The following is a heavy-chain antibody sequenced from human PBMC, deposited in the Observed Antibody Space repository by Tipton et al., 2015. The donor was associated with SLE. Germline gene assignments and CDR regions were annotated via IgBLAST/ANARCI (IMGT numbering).Heavy chain of an antibody. J-gene: IGHJ4*02. CDR2: IYFIGGT. Sequence: TLSLTCSVSGDSLITSCSYWGLLRPPPGKGLEWIGSIYFIGGTYYNPSLKSRVTMSIDTSKNQFSLKLTSFTAADTAVYYCARHEETSPTYDWGQGTLGTVSS. D-gene: IGHD2-2*01. CDR1: GDSLITSCSY. V-gene: IGHV4-39*01. CDR3: ARHEETSPTYD.